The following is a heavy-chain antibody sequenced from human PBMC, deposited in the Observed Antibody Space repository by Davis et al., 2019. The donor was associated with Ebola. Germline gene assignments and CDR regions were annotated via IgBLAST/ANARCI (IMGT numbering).Heavy chain of an antibody. Sequence: GESLKISCVGSGFTFRSYGMSWVRQAPGKGLEWVSGISGSGGGTYYAGSVKGRFTISRDSPINTLYLQMDSLTGADTALYYCARDNWLDSWGQGTLVTVSS. V-gene: IGHV3-23*01. J-gene: IGHJ5*01. CDR3: ARDNWLDS. CDR1: GFTFRSYG. CDR2: ISGSGGGT.